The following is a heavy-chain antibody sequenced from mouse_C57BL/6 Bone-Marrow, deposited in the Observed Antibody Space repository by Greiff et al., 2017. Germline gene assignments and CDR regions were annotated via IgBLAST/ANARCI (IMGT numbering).Heavy chain of an antibody. V-gene: IGHV14-4*01. J-gene: IGHJ4*01. CDR3: TTGNYVGYGMDY. CDR1: GFNIKDDY. Sequence: EVKLQESGAELVRPGASVKLSCTASGFNIKDDYMHWVKQRPEQGLEWIGWIDPENGDTEYASKFQGKATITADTSSNTAYLQLSSLTSEDTAVYYCTTGNYVGYGMDYWGQGTSVTVSS. D-gene: IGHD2-1*01. CDR2: IDPENGDT.